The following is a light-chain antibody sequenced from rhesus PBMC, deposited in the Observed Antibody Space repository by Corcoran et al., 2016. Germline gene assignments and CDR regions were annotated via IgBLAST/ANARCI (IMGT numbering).Light chain of an antibody. CDR1: SSDIGIYNR. V-gene: IGLV2-13*03. J-gene: IGLJ1*01. Sequence: QAAPTQSPSVSGSPGQSVTISCTGTSSDIGIYNRVSWYQQHPGKAPKLMIYEVTKRPSGVSDRFSGSKTGNTASLTISGLRAEDEADYYRSSYATTATYIFGAGTRLTVL. CDR2: EVT. CDR3: SSYATTATYI.